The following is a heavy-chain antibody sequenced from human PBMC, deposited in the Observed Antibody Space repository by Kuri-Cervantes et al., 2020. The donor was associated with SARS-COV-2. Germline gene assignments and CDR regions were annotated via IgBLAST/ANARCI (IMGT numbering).Heavy chain of an antibody. J-gene: IGHJ6*02. Sequence: ASVKVSCKASGYSFTSYGISWVRQAPGQGLQWMGWISAYNGNTNNAQKLQGRVTMTTDTSTSTAYMELRSLRSDDTAVYYCARDQRWSRGWYYYYGMDVWGQGTMVTVSS. V-gene: IGHV1-18*01. CDR1: GYSFTSYG. CDR2: ISAYNGNT. D-gene: IGHD6-19*01. CDR3: ARDQRWSRGWYYYYGMDV.